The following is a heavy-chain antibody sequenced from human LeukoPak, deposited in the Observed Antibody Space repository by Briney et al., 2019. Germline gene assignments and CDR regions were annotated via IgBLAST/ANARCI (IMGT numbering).Heavy chain of an antibody. CDR2: ISYDGSNK. CDR1: GFTFSSYY. CDR3: ARDRYYYDSSGYWGQTNYYYYYGMDV. D-gene: IGHD3-22*01. J-gene: IGHJ6*02. V-gene: IGHV3-30*19. Sequence: GGSLRLSCAASGFTFSSYYMHWVRQAPGKGLEWVAVISYDGSNKTYAGSVKGRFTISRDNSKNTLYLQMNSLRAEDTAVYYCARDRYYYDSSGYWGQTNYYYYYGMDVWGQGTTVTVSS.